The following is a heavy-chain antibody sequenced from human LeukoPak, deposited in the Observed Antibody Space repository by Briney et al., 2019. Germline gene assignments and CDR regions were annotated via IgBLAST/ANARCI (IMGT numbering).Heavy chain of an antibody. CDR3: ARTYSPGIAAAGTGGFDY. Sequence: GGSLRLSCAASGFTFSSYSMSWVRQAPGKGLEWVSAISSSGGNTYYADSVKGRFTISRDNSKNTLYLQMNSLRAEDTAVYYCARTYSPGIAAAGTGGFDYWGQGTLVTVSS. CDR2: ISSSGGNT. J-gene: IGHJ4*02. CDR1: GFTFSSYS. D-gene: IGHD6-13*01. V-gene: IGHV3-23*01.